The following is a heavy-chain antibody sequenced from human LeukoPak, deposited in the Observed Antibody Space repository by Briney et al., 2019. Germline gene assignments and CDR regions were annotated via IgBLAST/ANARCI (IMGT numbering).Heavy chain of an antibody. CDR3: ARVGYYYDSSGLWYFDL. V-gene: IGHV4-39*01. CDR1: GGSINNYNYY. J-gene: IGHJ2*01. CDR2: IYYSGST. D-gene: IGHD3-22*01. Sequence: PSETLSLTCTVSGGSINNYNYYWGWIRQPPGKGLEWIGSIYYSGSTYHNPSLKSRVTISVDTSKNQSSLRLSSVTAADTAVYYCARVGYYYDSSGLWYFDLWGRGTLVTVSS.